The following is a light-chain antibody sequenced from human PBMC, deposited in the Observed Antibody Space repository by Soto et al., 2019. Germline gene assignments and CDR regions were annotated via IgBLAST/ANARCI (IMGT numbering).Light chain of an antibody. V-gene: IGKV1-39*01. CDR1: KNSNSH. J-gene: IGKJ2*01. CDR2: GAS. Sequence: DIQVTQSPSSLSASIGDRVTITCRASKNSNSHLNWDQQKPGKAPKVVIYGASRLQSGVPSRFSGSRSRTEFTLTISSLEPEDFATYYCQQSHNTTLFTFGKGTKLEIK. CDR3: QQSHNTTLFT.